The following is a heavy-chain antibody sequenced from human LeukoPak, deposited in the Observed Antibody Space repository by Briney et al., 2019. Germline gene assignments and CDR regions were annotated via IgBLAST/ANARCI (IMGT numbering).Heavy chain of an antibody. CDR1: RFTFSSYA. D-gene: IGHD6-19*01. Sequence: GASLRLSCAASRFTFSSYAMSWVRQAPGKGLEWVAVISYDGSNKYYADSVKGRFTISRDNSKNTLYLQMNSLRAEDTAVYYCARDEDSSGWTIYYFDYWGQGTLVTVSS. CDR3: ARDEDSSGWTIYYFDY. CDR2: ISYDGSNK. J-gene: IGHJ4*02. V-gene: IGHV3-30*04.